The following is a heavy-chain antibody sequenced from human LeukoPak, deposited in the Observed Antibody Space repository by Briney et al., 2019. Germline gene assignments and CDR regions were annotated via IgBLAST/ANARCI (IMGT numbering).Heavy chain of an antibody. V-gene: IGHV4-39*01. CDR1: GGSINSNNYY. D-gene: IGHD3-9*01. CDR2: IYYSGST. J-gene: IGHJ3*01. CDR3: ARRLVQGAFDG. Sequence: PSETLSLTCTVSGGSINSNNYYWGWIRQPPGKGLEWIVTIYYSGSTYYNPSLKSRVTIIVDTSKNQFSLNLSSVTAADTAVYYCARRLVQGAFDGWGQGAMVTVSS.